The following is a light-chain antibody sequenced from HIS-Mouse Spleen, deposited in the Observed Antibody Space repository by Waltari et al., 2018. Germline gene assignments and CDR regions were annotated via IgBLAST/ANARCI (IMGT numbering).Light chain of an antibody. J-gene: IGLJ3*02. V-gene: IGLV1-40*01. CDR1: SSNIGAGYD. Sequence: QSVLTQPPSVSGAPGQRVTISCTGSSSNIGAGYDVHWYQQLPGTAPKRLICGNGTRPSGVPDRFSGSKSGTSASLAITGLQAEDEADYYCQSYDSSPSGWVFGGGTKLTVL. CDR3: QSYDSSPSGWV. CDR2: GNG.